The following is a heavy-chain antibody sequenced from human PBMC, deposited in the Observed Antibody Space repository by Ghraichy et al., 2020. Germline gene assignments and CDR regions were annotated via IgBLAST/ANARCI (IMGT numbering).Heavy chain of an antibody. CDR1: GFTFSSSA. V-gene: IGHV3-23*01. J-gene: IGHJ5*02. Sequence: GGSLRLSCAASGFTFSSSAMSWVRQAPGKGLEWVSAIRGSGGSTYYADSVKGRFTISRDNSKNTLYLQMNNLRTKATALDYYTRDMGLSGRYFNRFDTWGQGTLDTVAS. CDR2: IRGSGGST. D-gene: IGHD6-19*01. CDR3: TRDMGLSGRYFNRFDT.